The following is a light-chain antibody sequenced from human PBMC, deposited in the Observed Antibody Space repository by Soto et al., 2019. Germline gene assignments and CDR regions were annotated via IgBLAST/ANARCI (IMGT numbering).Light chain of an antibody. CDR1: SSDVGGYNF. CDR2: DVS. J-gene: IGLJ1*01. Sequence: QSALTQPASVSGSPGQSITISCTGTSSDVGGYNFVSWYQQYPGKAPKLMIYDVSNRPSGVSNRFSGSKSGITVSLTVSGLQAEDEADYYCCSYRSSSTLVFGTGTKLTVL. V-gene: IGLV2-14*01. CDR3: CSYRSSSTLV.